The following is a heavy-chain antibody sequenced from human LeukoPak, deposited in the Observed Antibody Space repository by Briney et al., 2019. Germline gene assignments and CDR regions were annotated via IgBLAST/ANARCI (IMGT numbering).Heavy chain of an antibody. CDR1: GFTFSKAW. CDR3: TTDYYDSVGYSSYY. J-gene: IGHJ4*02. CDR2: IKSEAYGGTT. Sequence: GGPLRPSCEASGFTFSKAWMTGVRQAPGRGLGGVGRIKSEAYGGTTDYAAPVSERFTISRDDSRNTLYLQMNGLKAEDTAVYYCTTDYYDSVGYSSYYWGQGTLVTVSS. V-gene: IGHV3-15*01. D-gene: IGHD3-22*01.